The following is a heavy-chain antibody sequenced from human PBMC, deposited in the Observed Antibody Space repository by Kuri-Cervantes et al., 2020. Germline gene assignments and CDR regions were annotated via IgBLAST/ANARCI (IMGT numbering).Heavy chain of an antibody. V-gene: IGHV1-2*02. CDR2: INPNSGGT. Sequence: ASVKVSCKASGYTFTSYGISWVRQAPGQGLEWMGWINPNSGGTNYAQKFQGRVTMTRDTSISTAYMELSGLRSDDTAVYYCARDQRVATTSYNWFDSWGQGSLVTVSS. CDR3: ARDQRVATTSYNWFDS. J-gene: IGHJ5*01. CDR1: GYTFTSYG. D-gene: IGHD5-12*01.